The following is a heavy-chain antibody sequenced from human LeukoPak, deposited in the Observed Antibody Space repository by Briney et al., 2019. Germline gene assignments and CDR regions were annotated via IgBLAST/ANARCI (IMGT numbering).Heavy chain of an antibody. J-gene: IGHJ3*02. CDR2: IIPIFGTA. V-gene: IGHV1-69*13. CDR1: GGTFSSYA. D-gene: IGHD3-9*01. Sequence: ASVKVSCKASGGTFSSYAISWVRQAPGQGLEWMGGIIPIFGTANYAQKFQGRVAITADESTSTAYMELSSLRSEDTAVYYCAREKKVNTHYDILTGSHDAFDIWGQGTMVTVSS. CDR3: AREKKVNTHYDILTGSHDAFDI.